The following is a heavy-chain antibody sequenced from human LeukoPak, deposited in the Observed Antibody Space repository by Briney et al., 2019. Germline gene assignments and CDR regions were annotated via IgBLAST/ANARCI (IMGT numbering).Heavy chain of an antibody. D-gene: IGHD3-22*01. J-gene: IGHJ4*02. CDR3: AGVGILEITMIDY. Sequence: SQTLSLTCTVSGGSISSGGYYWSWIRQHPGKGLEWIGYAYYSGSTYYNPSLKSRVTISVDTSKNQFSLKLSSVTAADTAVYYCAGVGILEITMIDYWGQGTLVTVSS. V-gene: IGHV4-31*03. CDR1: GGSISSGGYY. CDR2: AYYSGST.